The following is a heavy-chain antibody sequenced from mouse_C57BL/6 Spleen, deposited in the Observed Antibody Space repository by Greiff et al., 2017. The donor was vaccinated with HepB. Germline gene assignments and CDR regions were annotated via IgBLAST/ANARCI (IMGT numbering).Heavy chain of an antibody. J-gene: IGHJ4*01. CDR2: IYPGDGDT. Sequence: QVQLKESGPELVKPGASVKISCKASGYAFSSSWMNWVKQRPGKGLEWIGRIYPGDGDTNYNGKFKGKATLTADKSSSTAYMQLSSLTSEDSAVYFCARRYYGSGYYSMDYWGQGPSVTVSS. D-gene: IGHD1-1*01. V-gene: IGHV1-82*01. CDR1: GYAFSSSW. CDR3: ARRYYGSGYYSMDY.